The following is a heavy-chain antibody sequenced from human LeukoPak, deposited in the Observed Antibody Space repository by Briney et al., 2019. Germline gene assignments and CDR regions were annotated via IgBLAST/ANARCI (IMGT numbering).Heavy chain of an antibody. CDR1: GGTFSSYA. CDR3: AREFSSSGNPLYYYGMDV. CDR2: ISAYNGNT. V-gene: IGHV1-18*01. J-gene: IGHJ6*02. D-gene: IGHD6-13*01. Sequence: GASVKVSCKASGGTFSSYAINWVRQAPGQGLEWMGWISAYNGNTNYAQKLQGRVTMTTDTSTSTAYMELRSLRSDDTAVYYCAREFSSSGNPLYYYGMDVWGQGTTVTVSS.